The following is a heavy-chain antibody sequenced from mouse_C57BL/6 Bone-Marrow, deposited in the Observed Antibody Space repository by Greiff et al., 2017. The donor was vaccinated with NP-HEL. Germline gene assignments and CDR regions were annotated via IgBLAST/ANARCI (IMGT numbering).Heavy chain of an antibody. CDR1: GYTFTNYW. CDR2: IYPGGGYT. CDR3: ARDYYGSTYYYAMDY. V-gene: IGHV1-63*01. D-gene: IGHD1-1*01. Sequence: VQLQQSGAELVRPGTSVKMSCKASGYTFTNYWIGWAKQRPGHGLEWIGDIYPGGGYTNYNEKFKGKATLTVDKSSSTAHMELRSLTSEDSAVYYCARDYYGSTYYYAMDYWGQGTSVTVSS. J-gene: IGHJ4*01.